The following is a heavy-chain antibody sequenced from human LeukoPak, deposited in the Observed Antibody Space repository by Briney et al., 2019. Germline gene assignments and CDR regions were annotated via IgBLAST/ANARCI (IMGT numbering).Heavy chain of an antibody. Sequence: GGSLRLSCAASGSTFSSYSMNWVRQAPGKGLEWVSYISSSSSTIYYADSVKGRFTISRDNAKNSLYLQMNSLRAEDTAVYYCARMTTVRYFDYWGQGTLVTVSS. V-gene: IGHV3-48*01. CDR2: ISSSSSTI. J-gene: IGHJ4*02. D-gene: IGHD4-17*01. CDR1: GSTFSSYS. CDR3: ARMTTVRYFDY.